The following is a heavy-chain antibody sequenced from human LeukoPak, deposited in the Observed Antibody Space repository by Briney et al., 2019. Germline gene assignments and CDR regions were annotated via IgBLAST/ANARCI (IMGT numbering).Heavy chain of an antibody. CDR3: AINPRYNWNDGVDY. CDR1: GFTFSGYS. V-gene: IGHV3-21*01. CDR2: ISSSSSYI. J-gene: IGHJ4*02. D-gene: IGHD1-20*01. Sequence: GGSLGLSCAASGFTFSGYSMNWVRQAPGKGLEWVSSISSSSSYIYYADSAKGRFTISRDNAKNSLYLQMNSLRAEDTAVYYCAINPRYNWNDGVDYWGQGTLVTVSS.